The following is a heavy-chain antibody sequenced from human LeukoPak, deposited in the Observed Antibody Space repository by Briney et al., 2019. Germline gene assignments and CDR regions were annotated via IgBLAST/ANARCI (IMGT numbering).Heavy chain of an antibody. CDR2: ISSSSSTI. D-gene: IGHD1-26*01. Sequence: PGGSLSLSCAASGFTFSSYSMNWVRQAPGKGLEWVSYISSSSSTIYYADSVKGRFTISRDDAKNSLYLQLNSLRVEDTAVYYCASRIVGTPDYFDYWGQGTLVTVSS. J-gene: IGHJ4*02. CDR1: GFTFSSYS. V-gene: IGHV3-48*01. CDR3: ASRIVGTPDYFDY.